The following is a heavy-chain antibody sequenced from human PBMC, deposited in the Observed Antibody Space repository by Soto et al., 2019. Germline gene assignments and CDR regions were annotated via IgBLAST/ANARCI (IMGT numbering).Heavy chain of an antibody. D-gene: IGHD6-6*01. CDR1: GFTFSDYD. CDR2: VSSSGTTM. J-gene: IGHJ4*02. Sequence: QVQLAESGGGLVEPGGYLRISCAASGFTFSDYDMSWIRQSPGKGLEGVSFVSSSGTTMYFADYVKGRFTISRDNAKNSLYLQMNSLRAEDTAVYYCARMGPRAARPSYWGQGTLVTVSS. V-gene: IGHV3-11*01. CDR3: ARMGPRAARPSY.